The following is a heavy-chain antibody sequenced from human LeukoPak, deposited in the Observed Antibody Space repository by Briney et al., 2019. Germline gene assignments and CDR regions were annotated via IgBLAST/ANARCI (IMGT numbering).Heavy chain of an antibody. V-gene: IGHV3-21*01. CDR1: GFTFSSYS. J-gene: IGHJ5*02. Sequence: PGGSLRLSCAASGFTFSSYSMNWVRQAPGKGLEWVSSISSSSDYIYYTDSVKGRFTISRDNAKNSLYLQMNSLRAEDTAVYYCARGQYCGGDCYSGELYWFDPWGQGTLVAVSS. CDR2: ISSSSDYI. D-gene: IGHD2-21*02. CDR3: ARGQYCGGDCYSGELYWFDP.